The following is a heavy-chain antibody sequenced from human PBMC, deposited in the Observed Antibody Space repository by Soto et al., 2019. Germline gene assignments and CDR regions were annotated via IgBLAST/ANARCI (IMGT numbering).Heavy chain of an antibody. CDR3: ARDVDIVVVVAAHY. D-gene: IGHD2-15*01. CDR2: ISYDGSNK. CDR1: GFTFSSYA. J-gene: IGHJ4*02. Sequence: GGSLRLSCAASGFTFSSYAMHWVRRAPGKGLEWVAVISYDGSNKYYADSVKGRFTISRDNSKNTLYLQMNSLRAEDTAVYYCARDVDIVVVVAAHYWGQGTLVTVSS. V-gene: IGHV3-30-3*01.